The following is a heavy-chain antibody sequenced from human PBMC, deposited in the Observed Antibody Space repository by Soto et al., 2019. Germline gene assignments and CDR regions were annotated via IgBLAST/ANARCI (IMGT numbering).Heavy chain of an antibody. CDR2: IYDSESA. Sequence: QVQLQESGPGLVKASQTLSLICSVSGESISSGGYYWSWIRHHPGKGLEWIGYIYDSESAYYNPSLKSRVTIPMDTSTNHFAMKLSSVTAADTAVYYCARASSSSSAADYWGQGTLITVSS. D-gene: IGHD6-6*01. V-gene: IGHV4-31*03. CDR3: ARASSSSSAADY. CDR1: GESISSGGYY. J-gene: IGHJ4*02.